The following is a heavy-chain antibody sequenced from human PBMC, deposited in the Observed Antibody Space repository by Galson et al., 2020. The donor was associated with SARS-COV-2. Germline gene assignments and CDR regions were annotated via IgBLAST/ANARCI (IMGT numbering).Heavy chain of an antibody. CDR1: GYSFRHYW. V-gene: IGHV5-51*01. Sequence: GESLKISCETSGYSFRHYWIAWVRQMPGKGLQWVGIIYPGDSETRYSPSFEGQVTISADKSLSTAYLQWSSLKASDTAFYYCAKSYSSGSFYFDSWGQGTLVTVSS. CDR2: IYPGDSET. CDR3: AKSYSSGSFYFDS. J-gene: IGHJ4*02. D-gene: IGHD3-10*01.